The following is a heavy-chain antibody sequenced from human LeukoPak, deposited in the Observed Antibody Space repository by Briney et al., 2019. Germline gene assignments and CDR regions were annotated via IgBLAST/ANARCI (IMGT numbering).Heavy chain of an antibody. J-gene: IGHJ6*03. D-gene: IGHD6-13*01. V-gene: IGHV4-39*07. Sequence: PSETLSLTCTVSGGSISSSSYYWGWIRQPPGKGLEWIGSIYYSGSTYYNPSLKSRVTISVDTSKNQFSLKLSSVTAADTAVYYCARELSSWYYYYYMDVWGKGTTVTVSS. CDR2: IYYSGST. CDR1: GGSISSSSYY. CDR3: ARELSSWYYYYYMDV.